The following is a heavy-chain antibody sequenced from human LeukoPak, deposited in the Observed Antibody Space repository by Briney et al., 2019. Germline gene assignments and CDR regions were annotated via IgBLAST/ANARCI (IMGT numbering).Heavy chain of an antibody. J-gene: IGHJ4*02. V-gene: IGHV3-23*01. CDR1: GFTFSSYA. D-gene: IGHD3-10*01. CDR2: ISASGGST. Sequence: GGSLRRSCAASGFTFSSYAMSWVRQAPGKGLEWVSIISASGGSTYYADSVKGRFTISRDKSRNYLQMNSLRGDDTAIYYCAKDVRVGEYYGSGSYFDYWGQGTLVTVSS. CDR3: AKDVRVGEYYGSGSYFDY.